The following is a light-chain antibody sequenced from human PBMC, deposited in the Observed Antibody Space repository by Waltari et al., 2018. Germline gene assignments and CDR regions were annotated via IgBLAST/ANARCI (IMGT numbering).Light chain of an antibody. CDR2: QAS. J-gene: IGLJ3*02. Sequence: QSALTQPASLSGSPGQSITIPRSGTNSDIGDYNLVSWYRQHPGKAPQLILFQASRRPSGISDRFSGSKSGTTAYLTISRLQAGDEAHYYCSSYVGRSTWVFGGGTRLTVL. CDR3: SSYVGRSTWV. CDR1: NSDIGDYNL. V-gene: IGLV2-23*01.